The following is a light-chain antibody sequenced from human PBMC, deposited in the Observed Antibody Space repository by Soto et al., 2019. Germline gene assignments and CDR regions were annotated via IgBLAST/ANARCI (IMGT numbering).Light chain of an antibody. CDR3: HQRQSWPRT. Sequence: EIVLTQSPATLSSFPCDRVTLSCRASQYINTRLAWYQHRPGQAHRLLIYQTSIRAAGIPARFSASGSGTDFTLTISDVQTEEFALYYCHQRQSWPRTVGQGTKGDIK. CDR1: QYINTR. J-gene: IGKJ1*01. V-gene: IGKV3-11*01. CDR2: QTS.